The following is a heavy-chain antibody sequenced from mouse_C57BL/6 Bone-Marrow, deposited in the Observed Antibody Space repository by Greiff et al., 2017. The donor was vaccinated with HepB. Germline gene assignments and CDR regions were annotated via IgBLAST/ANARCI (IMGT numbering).Heavy chain of an antibody. CDR2: INSDGGST. V-gene: IGHV5-2*01. D-gene: IGHD2-5*01. CDR1: EYEFPSHD. Sequence: EVQGVESGGGLVQPGESLKLSCESNEYEFPSHDMSWVRKTPEKRLELVAAINSDGGSTYYPDTMERRFIISRDNTKKTLYLQMSSLRSEDTALYYCARLGPTIVTTRFAYWGQGTLVTVSA. CDR3: ARLGPTIVTTRFAY. J-gene: IGHJ3*01.